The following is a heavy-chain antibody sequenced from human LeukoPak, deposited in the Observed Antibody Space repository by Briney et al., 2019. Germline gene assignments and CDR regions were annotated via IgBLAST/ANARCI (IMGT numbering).Heavy chain of an antibody. V-gene: IGHV1-69*13. D-gene: IGHD5-18*01. J-gene: IGHJ6*02. CDR2: IIPIFGTA. CDR1: GGTFSSYA. Sequence: VASVKVSCKASGGTFSSYAISWVRQAPGQGLEWMGGIIPIFGTANYAQKFQGRVTITADESTSTAYMELSSLRSEDTAEYYCARGSRGGYSYGYSHYYYYYGMDVWGQGTTVTVSS. CDR3: ARGSRGGYSYGYSHYYYYYGMDV.